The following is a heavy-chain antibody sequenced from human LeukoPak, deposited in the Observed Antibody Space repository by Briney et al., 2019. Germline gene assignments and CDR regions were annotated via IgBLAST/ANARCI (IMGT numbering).Heavy chain of an antibody. CDR3: ARVQYYYDSSGYSYYFDY. D-gene: IGHD3-22*01. Sequence: ASVKVSCKASGYTFTSYGISWVRQAPGQGLEWMGVINPSGGSTSYAQKFQGRVTMTRDMSTSTVYMELGSLRSEDTAVYYCARVQYYYDSSGYSYYFDYWGQGTLVTVSS. J-gene: IGHJ4*02. V-gene: IGHV1-46*01. CDR2: INPSGGST. CDR1: GYTFTSYG.